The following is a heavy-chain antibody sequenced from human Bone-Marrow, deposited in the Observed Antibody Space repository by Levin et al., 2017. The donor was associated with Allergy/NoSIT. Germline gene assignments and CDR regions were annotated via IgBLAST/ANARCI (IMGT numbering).Heavy chain of an antibody. J-gene: IGHJ5*02. CDR3: ARHDNIGVVRNGFDP. CDR2: IFYTGYT. CDR1: GGSVSHYY. Sequence: SETLSLTCTVSGGSVSHYYWSWFRQPPGKGLEWIGYIFYTGYTLYNPSLKSRVTMSVDTSGNRFSLKLNSVTAADTATYYCARHDNIGVVRNGFDPWGQGTLVTVTS. V-gene: IGHV4-59*08. D-gene: IGHD2-2*01.